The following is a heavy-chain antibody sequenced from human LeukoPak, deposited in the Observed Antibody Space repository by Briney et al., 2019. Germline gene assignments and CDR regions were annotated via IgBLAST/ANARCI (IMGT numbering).Heavy chain of an antibody. CDR1: GFAFSSYS. Sequence: GGSLRLSCAASGFAFSSYSMNWVRQAPWKGLEWVSSVSGSSSYIYYADSVRGRFTISRDNAKNSLYLQMNSLRAEDTAVYYCARDHRGVAATGTRFDYWGQGTLVTVSS. CDR2: VSGSSSYI. J-gene: IGHJ4*02. V-gene: IGHV3-21*01. D-gene: IGHD6-13*01. CDR3: ARDHRGVAATGTRFDY.